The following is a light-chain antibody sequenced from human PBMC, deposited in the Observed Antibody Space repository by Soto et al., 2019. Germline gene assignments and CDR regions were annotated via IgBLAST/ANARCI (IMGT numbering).Light chain of an antibody. CDR3: QQYYKTPWT. V-gene: IGKV4-1*01. J-gene: IGKJ1*01. Sequence: DIVMTQSPDSLTVSLGERATINCKSRQSVLYSSNNENYLAWYQQKPGQPPKLLIYGASTRESGVPDRFSGSESGADFTLPISSLQAEDVAVYYCQQYYKTPWTFGQGTKVEIK. CDR1: QSVLYSSNNENY. CDR2: GAS.